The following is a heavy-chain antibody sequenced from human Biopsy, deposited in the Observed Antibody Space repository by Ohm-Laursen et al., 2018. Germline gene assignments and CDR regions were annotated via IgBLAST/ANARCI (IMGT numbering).Heavy chain of an antibody. CDR2: ISAYNGHT. Sequence: ASVKVSCKASGYPFITYGISWVRQAPGQGLEWMGWISAYNGHTKFARKFQDRVTTTTDTSTTTAYMDLRSLRSDDTAVYYCARDPHGEGRDYGSYFDYWGQGTLVTVSS. D-gene: IGHD4-17*01. J-gene: IGHJ4*02. CDR3: ARDPHGEGRDYGSYFDY. V-gene: IGHV1-18*01. CDR1: GYPFITYG.